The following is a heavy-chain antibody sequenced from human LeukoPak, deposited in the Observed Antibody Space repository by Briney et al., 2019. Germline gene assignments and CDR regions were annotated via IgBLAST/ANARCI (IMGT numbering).Heavy chain of an antibody. CDR1: GFTVSSNY. Sequence: PGGSLRLSCAASGFTVSSNYMNWVRQAPGKGLEWVSVLYTSGNTFYADSVKGRFTISRDNSKNTVYLQMNSLRAEDTAVYYCARRPDYYDTSKYYYGMDVWGQGTTVTVSS. D-gene: IGHD3-22*01. CDR2: LYTSGNT. CDR3: ARRPDYYDTSKYYYGMDV. J-gene: IGHJ6*02. V-gene: IGHV3-53*01.